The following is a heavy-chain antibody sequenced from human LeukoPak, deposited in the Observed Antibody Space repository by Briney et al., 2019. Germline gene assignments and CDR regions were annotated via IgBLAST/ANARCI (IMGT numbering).Heavy chain of an antibody. V-gene: IGHV4-34*01. Sequence: SETLSLTCVVNGGSLSGFYWNWIRQPPGKGLEWIGDVHHSGSTNYNPPLESRVTISLDTSKNVVSLKLTSVTAADTAFYYCARSAYDYVWGTLGYWGQGTLVTVSS. CDR2: VHHSGST. D-gene: IGHD3-16*01. CDR1: GGSLSGFY. CDR3: ARSAYDYVWGTLGY. J-gene: IGHJ4*02.